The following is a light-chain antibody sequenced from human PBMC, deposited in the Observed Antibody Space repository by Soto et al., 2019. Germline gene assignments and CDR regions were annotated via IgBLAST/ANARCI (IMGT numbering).Light chain of an antibody. Sequence: DIQMPQSPSTLSASVGDRVTITCRASQSISSWLAWYQQKPGKAPKLLIYDASSLESGVPSRFSGSGSGTEFTLTISSMQPDEFATDYCQQYNSYPYTLGQGTKLEIK. CDR2: DAS. V-gene: IGKV1-5*01. CDR3: QQYNSYPYT. CDR1: QSISSW. J-gene: IGKJ2*01.